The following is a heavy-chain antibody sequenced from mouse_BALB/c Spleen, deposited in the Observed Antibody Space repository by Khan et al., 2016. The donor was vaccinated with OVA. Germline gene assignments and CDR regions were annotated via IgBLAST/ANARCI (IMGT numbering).Heavy chain of an antibody. CDR2: INPSTGYT. D-gene: IGHD1-1*01. J-gene: IGHJ2*01. Sequence: QIQLVQSGAELAKPGASVKMSCKASGYTFANYWMHWVKQRPGQGLDWIGYINPSTGYTDYNQKFKDKATLTADKSSSTAYMQLSSLTSEDSAVYYSSRFGSSYGTTFIYWIHRTTLTVSS. V-gene: IGHV1-7*01. CDR1: GYTFANYW. CDR3: SRFGSSYGTTFIY.